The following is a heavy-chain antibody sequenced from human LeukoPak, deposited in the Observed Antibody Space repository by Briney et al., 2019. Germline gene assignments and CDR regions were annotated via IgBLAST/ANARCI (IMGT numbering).Heavy chain of an antibody. V-gene: IGHV1-3*01. CDR1: GYTFTSYA. CDR2: IDAGNGKT. CDR3: ARARWTSTATTYYLDH. Sequence: ASVKVSCKASGYTFTSYAIQWVRQAPGQRLEWMGWIDAGNGKTKYSQNFQGRVTITRDTSATTAYMDLSSLRSEDTAEYYCARARWTSTATTYYLDHWGQGTLVTVSS. J-gene: IGHJ4*02. D-gene: IGHD4-17*01.